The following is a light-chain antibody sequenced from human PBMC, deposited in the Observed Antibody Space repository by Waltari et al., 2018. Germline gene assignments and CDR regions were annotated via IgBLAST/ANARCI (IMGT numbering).Light chain of an antibody. Sequence: QSALTQPRSVSGSPGPSVTISCTGTSSAVGGYNHVPWYQQHPGKAPKLMIYDVIKRPSGVPDRFSGSKSGITASLTISGLQAEDEADYYCCSFAGTYTWVFGGGTKLTVL. J-gene: IGLJ3*02. V-gene: IGLV2-11*01. CDR1: SSAVGGYNH. CDR2: DVI. CDR3: CSFAGTYTWV.